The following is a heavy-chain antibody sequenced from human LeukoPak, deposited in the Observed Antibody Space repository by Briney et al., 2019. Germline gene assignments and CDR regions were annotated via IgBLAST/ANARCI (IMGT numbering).Heavy chain of an antibody. Sequence: KPSETLSLTCAVSGYSISSDYYRGWIRQPPGKGLEWIGNVDPSGSTYYNPSLKSRATISLDTSKKQFSLKLTSVTAADTAVYYCATVEASHYGDWYFAYWGQGTLVTVSS. CDR1: GYSISSDYY. V-gene: IGHV4-38-2*01. J-gene: IGHJ4*02. CDR2: VDPSGST. CDR3: ATVEASHYGDWYFAY. D-gene: IGHD4-17*01.